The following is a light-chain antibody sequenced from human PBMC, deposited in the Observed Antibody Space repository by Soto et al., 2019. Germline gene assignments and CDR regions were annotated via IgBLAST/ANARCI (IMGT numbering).Light chain of an antibody. CDR2: GAS. CDR3: QQYNNWPPLT. V-gene: IGKV3-15*01. J-gene: IGKJ4*01. Sequence: EIVMTQSPATLSVSPGERATLSCRASQSVSSYLAWYQQKPGQAPRLLIYGASTRATGIPARFSGSGSGTEFNLTISSLQSEDCAVYYCQQYNNWPPLTFGGGTKVEIK. CDR1: QSVSSY.